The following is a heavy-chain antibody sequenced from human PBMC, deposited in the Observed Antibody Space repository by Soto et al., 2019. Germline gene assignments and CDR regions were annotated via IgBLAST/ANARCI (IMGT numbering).Heavy chain of an antibody. CDR2: IYYSGST. CDR3: AGTTVTTEGYFDY. J-gene: IGHJ4*02. V-gene: IGHV4-59*01. CDR1: GGSISSYY. Sequence: SETLSLTCTVSGGSISSYYCSFIRHPPGKGLEWIGYIYYSGSTNYNPSLKSRVTISVDTSKNQFSLKLSSVTAADTAVYYCAGTTVTTEGYFDYWGQGTLVTVSS. D-gene: IGHD4-17*01.